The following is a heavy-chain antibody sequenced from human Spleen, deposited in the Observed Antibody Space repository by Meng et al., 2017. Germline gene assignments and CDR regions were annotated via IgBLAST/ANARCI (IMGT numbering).Heavy chain of an antibody. CDR1: GYTFTSYA. CDR2: INPGNGNT. Sequence: ASVKVSCKASGYTFTSYAMHWVRQAPGQRLEWMGWINPGNGNTKYSQKFQGRVTITRDTSASTVYMELSSLRSEDTAVYYCARVSLLWQMGDYWGQGTLVTVSS. J-gene: IGHJ4*02. V-gene: IGHV1-3*01. D-gene: IGHD5-24*01. CDR3: ARVSLLWQMGDY.